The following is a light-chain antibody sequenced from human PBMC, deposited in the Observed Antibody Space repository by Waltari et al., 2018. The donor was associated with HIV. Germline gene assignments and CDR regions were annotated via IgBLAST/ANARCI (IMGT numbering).Light chain of an antibody. CDR3: QQYYSTPYT. CDR2: WAS. CDR1: QSVLYSSNNKTY. Sequence: DIVMTQSPDSLAVSLGERAIINCKSSQSVLYSSNNKTYLAWYQQKPGQPPKLLISWASTRESGVPDRFSGSGSGTDFTLTISSLQAEDVAVYYCQQYYSTPYTFGQGTKLEIK. J-gene: IGKJ2*01. V-gene: IGKV4-1*01.